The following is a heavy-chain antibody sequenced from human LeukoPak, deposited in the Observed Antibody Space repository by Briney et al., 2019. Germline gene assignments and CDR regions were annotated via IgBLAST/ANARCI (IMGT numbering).Heavy chain of an antibody. CDR3: ARGTERLPRSAFDI. Sequence: PWGSLRLSCAASGLTYRNYWMPWVRQAPGKGLEWISRINGDGSSITSVDSVKGRFTISRDNAKNTLYLQMNSLRVEDTAVYYCARGTERLPRSAFDIWGQGTLVTVSS. D-gene: IGHD5-18*01. J-gene: IGHJ3*02. CDR1: GLTYRNYW. V-gene: IGHV3-74*03. CDR2: INGDGSSI.